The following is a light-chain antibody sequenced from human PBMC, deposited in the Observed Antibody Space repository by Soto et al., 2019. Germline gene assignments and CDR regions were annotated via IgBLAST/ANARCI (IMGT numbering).Light chain of an antibody. V-gene: IGLV2-8*01. Sequence: QSVLTQPPSASGSPGQSVTISCTGTSSDVGAYNYVSWYQQLPGKAPKLIIYEVSKRPSGVPDRFSGSMSGNTASLTVSGLQAEDAADYYCTSYAGTYSFFYVFGTGTKLTVL. J-gene: IGLJ1*01. CDR3: TSYAGTYSFFYV. CDR2: EVS. CDR1: SSDVGAYNY.